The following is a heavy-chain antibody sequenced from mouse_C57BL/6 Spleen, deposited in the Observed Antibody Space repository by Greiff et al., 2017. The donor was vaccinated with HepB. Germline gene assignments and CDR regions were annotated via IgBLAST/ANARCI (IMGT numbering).Heavy chain of an antibody. CDR3: TLIYYDYDESWFAY. CDR1: GFTFSDAW. J-gene: IGHJ3*01. CDR2: IRNKANNHAT. V-gene: IGHV6-6*01. D-gene: IGHD2-4*01. Sequence: EVKVEESGGGLVQPGGSMKLSCAASGFTFSDAWMDWVRQSPEKGLEWVAEIRNKANNHATYYAESVKGRFTISRDDSKSSVYLQMNSLRAEDTGIYYCTLIYYDYDESWFAYWGQGTLVTVSA.